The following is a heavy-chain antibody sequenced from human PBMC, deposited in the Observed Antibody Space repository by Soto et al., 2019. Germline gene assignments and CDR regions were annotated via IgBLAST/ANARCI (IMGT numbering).Heavy chain of an antibody. J-gene: IGHJ2*01. V-gene: IGHV3-48*02. CDR1: GFTFSSYS. CDR3: VRGPAGTYYYDSSQGYFDL. D-gene: IGHD3-22*01. CDR2: ISSSRSPI. Sequence: GGSLRLSCAASGFTFSSYSMNWVRQAPGKGLEWVSYISSSRSPIYYADSVKGRFTISRANAKNSLYLQMSSLRDEDTAVYYCVRGPAGTYYYDSSQGYFDLWGRGSLVTVSS.